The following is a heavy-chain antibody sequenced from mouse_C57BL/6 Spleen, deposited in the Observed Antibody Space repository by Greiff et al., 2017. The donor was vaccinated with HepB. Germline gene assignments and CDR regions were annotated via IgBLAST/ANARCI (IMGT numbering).Heavy chain of an antibody. J-gene: IGHJ4*01. CDR1: GFSFNTYA. CDR3: VRSLSYGGAMDY. V-gene: IGHV10-1*01. CDR2: IRSKSNNYAT. Sequence: EVMLVESGGGLVQPKGSLKLSCAASGFSFNTYAMNWVRQAPGKGLEWVARIRSKSNNYATYYADSVKDRFTMSRDDSESILYLQMINLKTQDTAMYYCVRSLSYGGAMDYWGQGTSVTVSS. D-gene: IGHD2-12*01.